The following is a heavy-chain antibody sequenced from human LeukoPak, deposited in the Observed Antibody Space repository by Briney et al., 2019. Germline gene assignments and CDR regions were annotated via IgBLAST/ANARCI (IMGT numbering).Heavy chain of an antibody. D-gene: IGHD4-17*01. CDR1: GYIFTSYG. J-gene: IGHJ6*03. Sequence: ASVKVSCKSSGYIFTSYGIIWVLQAPGPGHEGMGWISAYNGNTNYAQKLQGRVTMTTDTSTSTAYMELRSLRSDDTAVYYWARDPDYGDYDYYYYVDVWGKGTTGTVSS. CDR2: ISAYNGNT. V-gene: IGHV1-18*01. CDR3: ARDPDYGDYDYYYYVDV.